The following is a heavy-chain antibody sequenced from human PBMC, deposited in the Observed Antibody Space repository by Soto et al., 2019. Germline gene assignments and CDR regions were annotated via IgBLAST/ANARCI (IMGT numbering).Heavy chain of an antibody. J-gene: IGHJ4*02. CDR1: GYTFTSYG. CDR3: ARDQYSSGWYHSIDY. Sequence: ASVKVSCKASGYTFTSYGISWVRQAPGQGLEWMGWISAYNGNTNYAQKLQGRVTMTTDTSTSTAYMELRSLRSDDTAVYYCARDQYSSGWYHSIDYWGQGTLVTVSS. CDR2: ISAYNGNT. V-gene: IGHV1-18*01. D-gene: IGHD6-19*01.